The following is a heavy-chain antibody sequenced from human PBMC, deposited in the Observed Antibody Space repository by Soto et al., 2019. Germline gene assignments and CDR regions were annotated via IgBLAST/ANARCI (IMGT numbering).Heavy chain of an antibody. Sequence: LTCTVSGGSISSYYWSWIRQPPGKGLEWIGYIYYSGSTNYNPSLKSRVTISVDTSKNQFSLKLSSVTAADTAVYYCARDLVRGVPRGMDVWGQGTTVTVSS. CDR3: ARDLVRGVPRGMDV. CDR2: IYYSGST. J-gene: IGHJ6*02. D-gene: IGHD3-10*01. CDR1: GGSISSYY. V-gene: IGHV4-59*01.